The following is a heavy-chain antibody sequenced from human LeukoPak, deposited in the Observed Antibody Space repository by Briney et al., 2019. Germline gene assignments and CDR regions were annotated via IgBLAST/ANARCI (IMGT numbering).Heavy chain of an antibody. J-gene: IGHJ4*02. CDR3: ARDHYGGNSDY. V-gene: IGHV3-74*01. CDR1: GFSFSSYW. Sequence: GSLRLSCAASGFSFSSYWMHWVRQAPGKGLLWVSRINTDGSATYYADSVKGRFTISRDNAKNTLYLQMNSLRAEGTAVYYCARDHYGGNSDYWGQGTLVTVSS. D-gene: IGHD4-23*01. CDR2: INTDGSAT.